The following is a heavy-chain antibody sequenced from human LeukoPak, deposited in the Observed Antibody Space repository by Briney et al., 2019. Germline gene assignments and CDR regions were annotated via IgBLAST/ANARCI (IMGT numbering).Heavy chain of an antibody. J-gene: IGHJ3*02. D-gene: IGHD4-17*01. Sequence: SQTLSLTCAISGDSVSSNSAAWNWISQSPSRGLEWLGRTYYRSKWYNGYAVSVKSRITITPDTSKNQSSLQLNSVTPEDTAVYYCARLEYGDLPTGAFDIWGQGTMVTVSS. CDR1: GDSVSSNSAA. CDR2: TYYRSKWYN. CDR3: ARLEYGDLPTGAFDI. V-gene: IGHV6-1*01.